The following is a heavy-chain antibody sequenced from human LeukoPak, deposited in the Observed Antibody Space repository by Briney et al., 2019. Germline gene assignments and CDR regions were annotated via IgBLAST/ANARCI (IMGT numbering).Heavy chain of an antibody. Sequence: GESLKISCKGSGYSFTRYWIGWVRKMPGKGLEWMGIIYPGDSDSRYSPSFQGQVIISVDKSITTAYLQWTSLKASDTAMYYCARHRKGTGDSPDTFDIWGQGTMVTVSS. J-gene: IGHJ3*02. CDR3: ARHRKGTGDSPDTFDI. V-gene: IGHV5-51*01. CDR2: IYPGDSDS. D-gene: IGHD3/OR15-3a*01. CDR1: GYSFTRYW.